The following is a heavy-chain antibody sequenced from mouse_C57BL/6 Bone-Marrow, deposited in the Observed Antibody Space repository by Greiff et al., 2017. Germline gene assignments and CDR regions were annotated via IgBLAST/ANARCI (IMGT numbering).Heavy chain of an antibody. CDR1: GYTFTSYW. D-gene: IGHD2-5*01. CDR2: IYPSDSET. J-gene: IGHJ1*03. CDR3: ARSIVKYFDV. V-gene: IGHV1-61*01. Sequence: QVQLQKSGAELVRPGSSVKLSCKASGYTFTSYWMDWVKQRPGQGLEWIGNIYPSDSETQYNQKFKDKATLTVDKSSSTAYMQLSSLTSEDSAVYYCARSIVKYFDVWGTGTTVTVSS.